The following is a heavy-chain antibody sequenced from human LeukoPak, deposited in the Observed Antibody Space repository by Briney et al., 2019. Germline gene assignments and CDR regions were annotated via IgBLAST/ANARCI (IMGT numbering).Heavy chain of an antibody. CDR2: ISWDGGST. D-gene: IGHD5-24*01. CDR3: AKDKGLQLGYFDY. V-gene: IGHV3-43D*03. CDR1: GFTFDDYA. Sequence: GGSLRLSCAASGFTFDDYAMHWVRQAPGKGLEWVSLISWDGGSTYYADSVKGRFTISRDNSKNSLYLQMNSLRAEDTALYYCAKDKGLQLGYFDYWGQGTPVTVSS. J-gene: IGHJ4*02.